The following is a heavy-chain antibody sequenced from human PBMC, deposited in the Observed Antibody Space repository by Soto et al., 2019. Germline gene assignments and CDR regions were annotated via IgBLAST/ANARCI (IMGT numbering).Heavy chain of an antibody. CDR2: IIPILGIA. CDR3: ARVKGSGHPEYFQH. CDR1: GGTFSSYT. J-gene: IGHJ1*01. D-gene: IGHD3-22*01. Sequence: QVQLVQSGAEVKKPGSSVKVSCKASGGTFSSYTISWVRQAPGQGLEWMGRIIPILGIANYAQKFQGRVTITADKSTSTAYMERSSVRSEDTAVYYCARVKGSGHPEYFQHWGQGTLVTVSS. V-gene: IGHV1-69*02.